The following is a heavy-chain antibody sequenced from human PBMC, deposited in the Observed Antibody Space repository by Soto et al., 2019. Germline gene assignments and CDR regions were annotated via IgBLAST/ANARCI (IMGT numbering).Heavy chain of an antibody. Sequence: GGSLRLSCAVSGFTLRNYDMNWVRQAPGKGLEWVSKMSGGSTNIYYADSVRGRFIISRDNANNSLHLQMTGLGVEETAIYYCATEELCGADCYFFKSWVQGTLVTVSS. CDR1: GFTLRNYD. CDR3: ATEELCGADCYFFKS. J-gene: IGHJ5*01. CDR2: MSGGSTNI. D-gene: IGHD2-21*02. V-gene: IGHV3-48*03.